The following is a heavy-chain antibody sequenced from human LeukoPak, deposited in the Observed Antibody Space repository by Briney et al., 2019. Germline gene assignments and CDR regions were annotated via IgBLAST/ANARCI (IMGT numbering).Heavy chain of an antibody. D-gene: IGHD5-24*01. CDR2: ISETSSHR. Sequence: GGSLRLSCVGSTFIFGSYSMNWVRQAPGKGLEWVSYISETSSHRYYADSVKGRFTISRDNAQNSLYLQMDSLSAEDTGIYYCARDRATKARIGGMDVWGQGTTVIVSS. CDR3: ARDRATKARIGGMDV. V-gene: IGHV3-21*06. CDR1: TFIFGSYS. J-gene: IGHJ6*02.